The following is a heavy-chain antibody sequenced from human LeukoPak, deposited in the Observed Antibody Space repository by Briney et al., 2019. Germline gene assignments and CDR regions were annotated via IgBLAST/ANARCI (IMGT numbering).Heavy chain of an antibody. CDR2: ISYDGSNK. D-gene: IGHD4-17*01. Sequence: PGRSLRLSCAASGFTFSSYGMHWVRQAPGEGLEWVAVISYDGSNKYYADSVKGRFTISRDNSKNTLYLQMNSLRAEDTAVYYCARYGPEVYYFDYWGQGTLVTVSS. V-gene: IGHV3-30*03. CDR3: ARYGPEVYYFDY. CDR1: GFTFSSYG. J-gene: IGHJ4*02.